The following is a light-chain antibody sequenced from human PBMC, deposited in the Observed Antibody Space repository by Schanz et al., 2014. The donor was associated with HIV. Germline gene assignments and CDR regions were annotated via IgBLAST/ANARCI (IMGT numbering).Light chain of an antibody. J-gene: IGLJ1*01. CDR2: DVS. V-gene: IGLV2-14*03. CDR1: SIDVGGYDY. Sequence: QSALTQPASVSGSPGQSITISCTGTSIDVGGYDYVSWYQQHPDKAPRLIIYDVSNRPSGVSSRFSGSKSGSAASLTISGLQADDEADYYCSSYAGSNMGVFGSGTKLTVL. CDR3: SSYAGSNMGV.